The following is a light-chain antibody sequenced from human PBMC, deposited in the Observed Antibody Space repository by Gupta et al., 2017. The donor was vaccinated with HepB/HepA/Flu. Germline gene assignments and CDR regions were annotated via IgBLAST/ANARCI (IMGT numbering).Light chain of an antibody. J-gene: IGKJ2*01. CDR1: QSLRSNF. CDR3: CKECSSPNT. V-gene: IGKV3-20*01. Sequence: EIVFTQSPRTVSVSPGERATLSCRASQSLRSNFFALYQQKPGEAPRLVLHGAGNRGIAIPHKISGSRSSTAFTLIIIRRVPPDFAVYYCCKECSSPNTFGQGTKLEIK. CDR2: GAG.